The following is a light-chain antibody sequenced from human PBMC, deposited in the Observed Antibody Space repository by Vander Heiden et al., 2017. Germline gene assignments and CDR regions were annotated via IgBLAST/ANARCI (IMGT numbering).Light chain of an antibody. CDR1: QSVSSSY. CDR3: HQYGSSPQT. V-gene: IGKV3-20*01. Sequence: IVLTQSPGTLSLSPGERATLSCRASQSVSSSYLGWYQQKPGRAPRLLIYAASSRATGIPDRFSGSGSGTDFTLTISRLEPEDFAVYYCHQYGSSPQTFGQGTKVEIK. J-gene: IGKJ1*01. CDR2: AAS.